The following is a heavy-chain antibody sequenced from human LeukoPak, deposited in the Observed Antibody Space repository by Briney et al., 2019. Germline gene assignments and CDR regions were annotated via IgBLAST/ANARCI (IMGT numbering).Heavy chain of an antibody. CDR3: ARDTLSSSWYEPYGMDV. Sequence: ASVKVSCKASGYIFTSYAISWVRQAPGQGLEWMGWITTYNGNTNSAQKLQGRVTMTTDTSTSTAYMELRSLRSDDTAVYYCARDTLSSSWYEPYGMDVWGQGTTVTVSS. D-gene: IGHD6-13*01. J-gene: IGHJ6*02. V-gene: IGHV1-18*01. CDR2: ITTYNGNT. CDR1: GYIFTSYA.